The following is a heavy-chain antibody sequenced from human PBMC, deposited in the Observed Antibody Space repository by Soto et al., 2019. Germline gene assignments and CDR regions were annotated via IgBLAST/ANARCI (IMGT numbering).Heavy chain of an antibody. J-gene: IGHJ6*02. V-gene: IGHV3-30-3*01. CDR2: ISDDGDNN. CDR3: ASGTTTSAFSAMDV. Sequence: QVQLVESGGGVVQPGRSLRLSCAASGFTFSYHALNWVRQAPGKGLEWVAVISDDGDNNYIAESVKGRFNYSGDNSQNTVSLQMNALSAEATAFYFGASGTTTSAFSAMDVWGQGTTVTVSS. D-gene: IGHD1-1*01. CDR1: GFTFSYHA.